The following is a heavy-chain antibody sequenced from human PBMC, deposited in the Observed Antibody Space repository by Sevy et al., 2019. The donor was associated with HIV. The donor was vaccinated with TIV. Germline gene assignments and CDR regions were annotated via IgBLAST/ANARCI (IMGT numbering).Heavy chain of an antibody. CDR1: GGSISSYY. J-gene: IGHJ4*02. CDR3: ARAGRVDSSGYYYRLFDY. Sequence: SETLSITCTVSGGSISSYYWSWIRQPAGKGLEWIGRIYTSGSTNYNPSLKSRVTMSVDTSKNQFSLKLSSVTAADTAVYYCARAGRVDSSGYYYRLFDYWGQGTLVTVSS. CDR2: IYTSGST. D-gene: IGHD3-22*01. V-gene: IGHV4-4*07.